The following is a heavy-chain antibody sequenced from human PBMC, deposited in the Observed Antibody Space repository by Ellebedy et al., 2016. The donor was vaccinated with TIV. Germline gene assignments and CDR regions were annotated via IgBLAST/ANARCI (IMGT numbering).Heavy chain of an antibody. CDR1: GYTFTSYY. D-gene: IGHD1-26*01. CDR3: ARSAELYDFPGEDWFDP. Sequence: AASVKVSCKASGYTFTSYYMHWVRQAPGQGLEWMGIINPSGGSTSYAQKFQGRVTMTRGTSTSTVYMELSSLRSEDTAVYYCARSAELYDFPGEDWFDPWGQGTLVTVSS. J-gene: IGHJ5*02. CDR2: INPSGGST. V-gene: IGHV1-46*01.